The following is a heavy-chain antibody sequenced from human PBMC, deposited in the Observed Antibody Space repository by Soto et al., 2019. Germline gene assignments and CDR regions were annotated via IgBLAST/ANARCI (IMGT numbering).Heavy chain of an antibody. J-gene: IGHJ6*02. CDR2: ISHTGTT. CDR1: GFPISSPYS. CDR3: ARVTMVIRDSDHFGVDV. Sequence: LSLTCLVSGFPISSPYSLGWIRQPPGKGLEWIGSISHTGTTSYSPSLTSRVSISVDTSKNQVSLKLTSVTAADTAVYFCARVTMVIRDSDHFGVDVWGHGTTVTSP. D-gene: IGHD4-17*01. V-gene: IGHV4-38-2*02.